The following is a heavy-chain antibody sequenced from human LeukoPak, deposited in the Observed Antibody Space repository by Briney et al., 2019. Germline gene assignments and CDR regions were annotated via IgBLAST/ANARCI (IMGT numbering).Heavy chain of an antibody. CDR2: IYSAGNT. V-gene: IGHV3-53*01. CDR3: ARRAGAYTHPYDY. D-gene: IGHD3-16*01. J-gene: IGHJ4*02. Sequence: GGSLRLSCTVSGFTVSINSMSWVRQAPGKGLEWVSFIYSAGNTHYSDSVKGRFTISIDNSKNTLYLQMNSLRAEDTAVYYCARRAGAYTHPYDYWGQGTLVTVSS. CDR1: GFTVSINS.